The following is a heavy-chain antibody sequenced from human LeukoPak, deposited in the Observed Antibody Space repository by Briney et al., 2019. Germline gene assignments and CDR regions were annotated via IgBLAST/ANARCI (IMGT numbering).Heavy chain of an antibody. CDR2: INTNTGNP. D-gene: IGHD2-2*02. V-gene: IGHV7-4-1*02. Sequence: GASVKVSCKASGYTFTSYAMNWVRQAPGQGLEWMGWINTNTGNPTYAQGFTGRFVFSLDTSVSTAYLQISSLKAEDTAVYYCARLYCSSTSCYTATGWFDPWGQGTLVTVSS. CDR3: ARLYCSSTSCYTATGWFDP. J-gene: IGHJ5*02. CDR1: GYTFTSYA.